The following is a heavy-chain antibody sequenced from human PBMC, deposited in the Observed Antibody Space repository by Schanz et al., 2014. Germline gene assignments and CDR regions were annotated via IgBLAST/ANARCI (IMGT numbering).Heavy chain of an antibody. CDR2: ISTSGTYM. Sequence: VQLVESGGGLVQPGGSLRLSCTASTFTFSSDWMSWVRQAPGRGLEWVSSISTSGTYMYIADSLKGRLTISRDDAKKSMYLQMNSLRAEDTAVYYCVRVSFADPRLYRGMDRDIDYWGQGTLVTVSS. J-gene: IGHJ4*02. V-gene: IGHV3-21*01. D-gene: IGHD5-18*01. CDR3: VRVSFADPRLYRGMDRDIDY. CDR1: TFTFSSDW.